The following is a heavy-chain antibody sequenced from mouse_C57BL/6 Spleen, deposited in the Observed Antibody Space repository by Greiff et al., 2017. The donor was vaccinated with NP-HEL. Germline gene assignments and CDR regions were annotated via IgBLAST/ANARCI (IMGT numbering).Heavy chain of an antibody. Sequence: VMLVESGAELVRPGASVKLSCKASGYTFTDYYINWVKQRPGQGLEWIARIYPGSGNTYYNEKFKGKATLTAEKSSSTAYMQLSSLTSEDSAVYFGARRGPYGSSHYYAMDYWGQGTSVTVSS. CDR3: ARRGPYGSSHYYAMDY. D-gene: IGHD1-1*01. CDR2: IYPGSGNT. V-gene: IGHV1-76*01. CDR1: GYTFTDYY. J-gene: IGHJ4*01.